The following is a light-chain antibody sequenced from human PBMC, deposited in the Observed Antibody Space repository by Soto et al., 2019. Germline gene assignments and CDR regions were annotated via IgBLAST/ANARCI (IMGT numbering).Light chain of an antibody. V-gene: IGKV3-20*01. Sequence: EIVLTQSPGTLSLSPGERATLSCRASHTISSSYLAWYQQKPGQAPRLLMYGISRRATGTPDRFSGSGSGTDFTLTITSLEPEDFAVYYCQQYMRSSPRTFGPATKV. CDR2: GIS. CDR1: HTISSSY. CDR3: QQYMRSSPRT. J-gene: IGKJ1*01.